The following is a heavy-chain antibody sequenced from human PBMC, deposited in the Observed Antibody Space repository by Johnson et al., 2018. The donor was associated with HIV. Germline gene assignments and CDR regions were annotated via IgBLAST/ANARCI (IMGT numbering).Heavy chain of an antibody. CDR3: TTLSDFPDI. Sequence: QVQLVESGGGLVKPGGSLRLSCAASRFTFSDYYMSWIRQTPGKGLEWVSYISSSGGTIYYADSVKGRFSISRDNAKNSLYLQMNSLKTEDTAVYYCTTLSDFPDIWGQGTMVTVSS. CDR2: ISSSGGTI. CDR1: RFTFSDYY. J-gene: IGHJ3*02. V-gene: IGHV3-11*01. D-gene: IGHD3/OR15-3a*01.